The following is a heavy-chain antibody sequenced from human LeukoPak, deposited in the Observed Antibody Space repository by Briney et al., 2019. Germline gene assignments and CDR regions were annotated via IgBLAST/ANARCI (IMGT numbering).Heavy chain of an antibody. V-gene: IGHV3-23*01. D-gene: IGHD1-7*01. J-gene: IGHJ4*02. CDR2: ISGSGGST. CDR3: ARAHNWKYGSFDF. CDR1: GFTFSTYA. Sequence: GGSLRLSCAASGFTFSTYAMSWVRQAPGKGLEWVSVISGSGGSTYYADSVKGRFTISRGNAKNSLYLQMNSLRAEDTAVYYCARAHNWKYGSFDFWGQGTLVTVSS.